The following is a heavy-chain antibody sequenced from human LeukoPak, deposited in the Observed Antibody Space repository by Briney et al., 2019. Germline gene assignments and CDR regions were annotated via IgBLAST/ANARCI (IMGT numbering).Heavy chain of an antibody. D-gene: IGHD6-13*01. CDR1: GFTFSSYA. CDR2: ISSSGSTI. J-gene: IGHJ6*03. Sequence: GGSLRLSCAASGFTFSSYAMNWVRQAPGKGLEWVSYISSSGSTIYYADSVKGRFTISRDNAKNSLYLQMNSLRAEDTAVYYCARDIRGYSSSRYYYYYYMDVWGKGTTVTISS. CDR3: ARDIRGYSSSRYYYYYYMDV. V-gene: IGHV3-48*03.